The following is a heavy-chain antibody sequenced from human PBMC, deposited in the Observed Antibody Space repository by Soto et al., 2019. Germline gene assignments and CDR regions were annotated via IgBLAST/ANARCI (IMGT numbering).Heavy chain of an antibody. CDR3: ARDRGQWLAYFDC. D-gene: IGHD6-19*01. V-gene: IGHV3-30-3*01. J-gene: IGHJ4*02. CDR2: ISYDGSNK. CDR1: GFTFSSYA. Sequence: HPGGSLRLSCAASGFTFSSYAMHWVRQAPGKGLEWVAIISYDGSNKYYADSVKGRFTISRDNSKNTLYLQMNSLRAEDTAVYYCARDRGQWLAYFDCWGQGTLVTVSS.